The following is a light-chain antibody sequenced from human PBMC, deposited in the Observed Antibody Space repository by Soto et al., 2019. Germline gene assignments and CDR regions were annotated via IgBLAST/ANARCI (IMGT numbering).Light chain of an antibody. CDR2: DAS. V-gene: IGKV3-11*01. Sequence: EDVLTQSPATLSLSPGERATLSCRASQSISNHLAWYQQTPVQAPRLLLYDASNRATGIPARFSGSWSGTDFTITITSLEPEDFAVDDGQQRSLWTFGQGTKVEIK. CDR1: QSISNH. CDR3: QQRSLWT. J-gene: IGKJ1*01.